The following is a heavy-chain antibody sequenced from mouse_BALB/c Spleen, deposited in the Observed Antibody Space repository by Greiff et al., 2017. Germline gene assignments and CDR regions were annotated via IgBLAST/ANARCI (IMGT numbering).Heavy chain of an antibody. CDR2: ISYSGST. V-gene: IGHV3-2*02. J-gene: IGHJ4*01. Sequence: EVKLVESGPGLVKPSQSLSLTCTVTGYSITSDYAWNWIRQFPGNKLELMGYISYSGSTSYNPSLKSRISITRDTSKNQFFLQLNSVTTEDTATYYCARGGDAMDYWGQGTSVTVSS. CDR1: GYSITSDYA. CDR3: ARGGDAMDY.